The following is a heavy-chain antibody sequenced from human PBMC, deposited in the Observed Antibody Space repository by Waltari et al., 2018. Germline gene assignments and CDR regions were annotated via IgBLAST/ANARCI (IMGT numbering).Heavy chain of an antibody. CDR1: GGTFSSYA. CDR2: IIPIFGTA. D-gene: IGHD6-6*01. Sequence: QVQLVQSGAEVKKPGSSVKVSCKASGGTFSSYAISWVRQAPGQGLEWMGGIIPIFGTANYAQKFQCMGTITADESTSTAYMELSSLRSEDTAVYYCARDIGGSDSSSSLDYWGQGTLVTVSS. J-gene: IGHJ4*02. CDR3: ARDIGGSDSSSSLDY. V-gene: IGHV1-69*01.